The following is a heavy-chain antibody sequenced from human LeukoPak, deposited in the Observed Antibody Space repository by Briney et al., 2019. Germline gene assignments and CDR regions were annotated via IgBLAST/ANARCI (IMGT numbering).Heavy chain of an antibody. CDR3: AKDRRITIFGVVITVDY. J-gene: IGHJ4*02. D-gene: IGHD3-3*01. Sequence: GGSLRLSCAASGFTFSSYAMSWVRQAPGKELEWVSAISGSGGSTYYADSVKGRFTISRDNSKNTLYLQMNSLRAEDTAVYYCAKDRRITIFGVVITVDYWGQGTLVTVSS. CDR2: ISGSGGST. CDR1: GFTFSSYA. V-gene: IGHV3-23*01.